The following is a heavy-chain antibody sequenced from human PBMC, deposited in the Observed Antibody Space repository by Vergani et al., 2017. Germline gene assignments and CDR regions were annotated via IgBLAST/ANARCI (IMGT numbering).Heavy chain of an antibody. V-gene: IGHV3-30*04. Sequence: QVQLVESGGGVVQPGRSLRLSCAASGFTFSSYAMHWVRQAPGKGLEWVAVISYDGSNKYYADSVKGRFTISRDNSKNTLYLQMNSLRAEDTAVYYCAGETITIFGVVIHYMDVWGKGTTVTVSS. CDR1: GFTFSSYA. CDR2: ISYDGSNK. D-gene: IGHD3-3*01. J-gene: IGHJ6*03. CDR3: AGETITIFGVVIHYMDV.